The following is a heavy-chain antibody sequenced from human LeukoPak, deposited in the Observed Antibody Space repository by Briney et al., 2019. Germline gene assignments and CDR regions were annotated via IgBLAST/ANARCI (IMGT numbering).Heavy chain of an antibody. J-gene: IGHJ5*02. CDR1: GGSISSYY. CDR2: IYYSGST. Sequence: SETLSLTCTVPGGSISSYYWSWIRQPPGKGLEWIGYIYYSGSTNYNPSLRSRVTISVETSKNQFSLKLSSVTAADTAVYYCARVIAAAGTEWFDPWGQGTLVTVSS. V-gene: IGHV4-59*01. D-gene: IGHD6-13*01. CDR3: ARVIAAAGTEWFDP.